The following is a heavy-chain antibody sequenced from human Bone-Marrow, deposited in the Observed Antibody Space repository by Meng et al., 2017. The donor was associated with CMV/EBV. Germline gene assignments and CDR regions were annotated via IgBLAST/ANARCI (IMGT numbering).Heavy chain of an antibody. CDR3: ARDSPTEGSGCHD. Sequence: GESLKISCAASGFTFSNAWMSWVRQAPGKGLEWVGRIKSKTDGGTTDYAAPVKGRFTISRDDSKNTLYLQMNSLKTEDTAVYYCARDSPTEGSGCHDWGQGTLVTFSS. D-gene: IGHD6-19*01. J-gene: IGHJ4*02. CDR2: IKSKTDGGTT. V-gene: IGHV3-15*01. CDR1: GFTFSNAW.